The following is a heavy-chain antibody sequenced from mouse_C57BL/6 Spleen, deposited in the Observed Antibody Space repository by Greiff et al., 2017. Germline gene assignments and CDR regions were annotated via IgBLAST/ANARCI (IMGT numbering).Heavy chain of an antibody. CDR1: GYAFSSSW. CDR2: IYPGDGDT. Sequence: VQLVESGPELVKPGASVKISCKASGYAFSSSWMNWVKQRPGKGLEWIGRIYPGDGDTNYNGKFKGKATLTADKSSSTAYMQLSILTSEDSAVYFCARERGYDGDLYYFDYWGQGTTLTVSS. V-gene: IGHV1-82*01. D-gene: IGHD2-3*01. CDR3: ARERGYDGDLYYFDY. J-gene: IGHJ2*01.